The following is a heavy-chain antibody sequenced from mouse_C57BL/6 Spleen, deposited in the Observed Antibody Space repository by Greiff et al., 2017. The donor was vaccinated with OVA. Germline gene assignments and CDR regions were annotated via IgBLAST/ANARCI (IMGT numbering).Heavy chain of an antibody. CDR2: IDPSDSYT. J-gene: IGHJ3*01. V-gene: IGHV1-69*01. CDR3: ARPGNYSWFAY. D-gene: IGHD2-1*01. Sequence: QVQLQQSGAELVMPGASVKLSCKASGYTFTSYWMHWVKQRPGQGLEWIGEIDPSDSYTNYNQKFKGKSTLTVDKSSSTAYMQLSSLTSEDSAVYYCARPGNYSWFAYWGQGTLVTVSA. CDR1: GYTFTSYW.